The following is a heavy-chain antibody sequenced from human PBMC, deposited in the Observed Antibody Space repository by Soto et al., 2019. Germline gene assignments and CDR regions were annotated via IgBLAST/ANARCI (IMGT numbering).Heavy chain of an antibody. D-gene: IGHD3-10*01. V-gene: IGHV4-34*01. CDR3: ARGTWVRSAFDI. CDR2: INHSGST. Sequence: QVQLQQWGAGLLKPSETLSLTCAVYGGSFSGYYWSWIRQPPGKGLEWIGEINHSGSTNYNPSLKCRVTISVDTSKNQFSLKLSSVTAADTAVYYCARGTWVRSAFDIWGQGTMVTVSS. CDR1: GGSFSGYY. J-gene: IGHJ3*02.